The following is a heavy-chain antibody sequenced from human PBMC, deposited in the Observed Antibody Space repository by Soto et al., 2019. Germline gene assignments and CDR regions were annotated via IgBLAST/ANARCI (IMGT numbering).Heavy chain of an antibody. CDR1: GFSLSNARMG. V-gene: IGHV2-26*01. J-gene: IGHJ3*02. CDR2: IFSNDEK. CDR3: ARISPMIVVAQGGQGGSDAFDI. Sequence: SGPTLVNPTETLTLTCTVSGFSLSNARMGVSWIRQPPGKALEWLAHIFSNDEKSYSTSLKSRLTISKDTSKSQVVLTMTNMDPVDTATYYCARISPMIVVAQGGQGGSDAFDIWGQGTMVTVSS. D-gene: IGHD3-22*01.